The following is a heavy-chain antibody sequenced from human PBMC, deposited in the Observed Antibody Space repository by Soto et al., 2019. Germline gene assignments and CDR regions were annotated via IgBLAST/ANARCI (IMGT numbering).Heavy chain of an antibody. Sequence: LRLSCGASGFIFSNFDMHWVRQTTEKGLEWVSGIGFAGDTNYSGSVKGRFTISRENAKNSLFLQMDSLRVGDTAVYYCVRGLPGGFDPWGQGTLVTVSS. D-gene: IGHD3-10*01. CDR2: IGFAGDT. V-gene: IGHV3-13*01. J-gene: IGHJ5*02. CDR1: GFIFSNFD. CDR3: VRGLPGGFDP.